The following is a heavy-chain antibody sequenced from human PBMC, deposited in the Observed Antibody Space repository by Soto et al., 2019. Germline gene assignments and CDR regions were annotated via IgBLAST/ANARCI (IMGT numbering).Heavy chain of an antibody. CDR2: ISFDGHDK. V-gene: IGHV3-30*03. J-gene: IGHJ6*03. CDR1: GFPFSNYG. CDR3: ARDKYPNSSPTLGGFYYYLDV. D-gene: IGHD6-13*01. Sequence: PGGSLRLSCAASGFPFSNYGMHWVRQAPGKGLEWVAVISFDGHDKDYADSVKGRFTISRDNSKNTLYLQMNSLRAEDTAVYYCARDKYPNSSPTLGGFYYYLDVWGKGTSVTVSS.